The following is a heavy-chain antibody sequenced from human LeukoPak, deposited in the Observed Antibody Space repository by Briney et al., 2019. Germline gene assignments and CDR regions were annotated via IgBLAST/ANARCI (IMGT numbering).Heavy chain of an antibody. V-gene: IGHV3-23*01. Sequence: GGSLRLSCAASGFTFSSYAMSWVRQAPGKGLEWVSAISGSGGSTYYADSVKGRFTISRDNSKNTLYLQMNSLGAEDTAVYYCAREEGYYDSSGYSPELDYWGQGTLVTVSS. J-gene: IGHJ4*02. CDR2: ISGSGGST. D-gene: IGHD3-22*01. CDR1: GFTFSSYA. CDR3: AREEGYYDSSGYSPELDY.